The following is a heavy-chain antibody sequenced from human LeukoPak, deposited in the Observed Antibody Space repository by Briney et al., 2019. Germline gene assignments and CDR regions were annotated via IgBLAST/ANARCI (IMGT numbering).Heavy chain of an antibody. Sequence: GGSLRLSCAASGFTFSSYWMSWVRQAPGKGLEWVANIKQDGSEKYYVDSVKGRFTISRDNAKNSLYLQMNSLRAEDTAVYYCARPDILTGYYTLFDYWGQGTLVTVSS. D-gene: IGHD3-9*01. CDR3: ARPDILTGYYTLFDY. CDR1: GFTFSSYW. V-gene: IGHV3-7*01. CDR2: IKQDGSEK. J-gene: IGHJ4*02.